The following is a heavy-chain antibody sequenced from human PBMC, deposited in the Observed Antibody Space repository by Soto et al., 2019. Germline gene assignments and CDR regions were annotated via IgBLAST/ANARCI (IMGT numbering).Heavy chain of an antibody. CDR3: VREGGSLAFDS. V-gene: IGHV3-11*06. CDR2: ISSSSGYT. CDR1: GFTFSDYY. J-gene: IGHJ4*02. Sequence: GGSLRLSCAASGFTFSDYYMSWIRQAPGKGLEWVSYISSSSGYTNYADSVKGRFAVSRDNAKKSLSLQMNNLRVEDTAVYYCVREGGSLAFDSWGQGTLVTVSS. D-gene: IGHD1-1*01.